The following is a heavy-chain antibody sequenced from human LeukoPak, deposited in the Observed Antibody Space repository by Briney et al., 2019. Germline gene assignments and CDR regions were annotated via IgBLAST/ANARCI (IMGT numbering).Heavy chain of an antibody. CDR2: INWNGGST. CDR3: ARVTRDLAYYYYYYMDV. CDR1: GFTFDDYG. Sequence: GGSLRLSCAASGFTFDDYGMSWVRQAPGKGLEWVSGINWNGGSTGYADSVKGRFTISRDNAKNSLYLQMNSLRAEDTALYYCARVTRDLAYYYYYYMDVWGKGTTVTVSS. D-gene: IGHD2-21*01. J-gene: IGHJ6*03. V-gene: IGHV3-20*04.